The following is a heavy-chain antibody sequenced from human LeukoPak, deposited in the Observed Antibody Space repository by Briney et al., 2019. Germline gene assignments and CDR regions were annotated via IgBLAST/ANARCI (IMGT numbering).Heavy chain of an antibody. J-gene: IGHJ4*02. Sequence: PSETLSLTCTVSGGSISNYYWSWIRQPPGKGLEWIGYIYYSGSTNYNPSLKSRVTISVDTSKNQFSLKLSSVTAADTAVYYCARVRSGDMSYWGQGTLVTVSS. CDR1: GGSISNYY. D-gene: IGHD7-27*01. CDR3: ARVRSGDMSY. CDR2: IYYSGST. V-gene: IGHV4-59*12.